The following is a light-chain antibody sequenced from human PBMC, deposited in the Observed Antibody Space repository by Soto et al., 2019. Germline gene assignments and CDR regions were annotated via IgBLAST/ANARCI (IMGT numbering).Light chain of an antibody. Sequence: QSALTQPASVSGSPGQSITISCTGTSSDVGGYNYVSWYQHHPGKAPKLIIYEVTNRPSGVSNRFSGSKSGASASLTITGLLAEDEADYYCQSYDRSSLSAPYVFGTGTKVTVL. V-gene: IGLV2-14*01. J-gene: IGLJ1*01. CDR3: QSYDRSSLSAPYV. CDR1: SSDVGGYNY. CDR2: EVT.